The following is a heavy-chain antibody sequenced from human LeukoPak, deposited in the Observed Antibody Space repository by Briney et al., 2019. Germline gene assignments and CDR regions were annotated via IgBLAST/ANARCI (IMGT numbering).Heavy chain of an antibody. J-gene: IGHJ6*03. CDR3: ARAYCGGDCHPNYYYYYMDV. V-gene: IGHV4-34*01. Sequence: SETLSLTCAVYGGSFSGYYWSWIRQPPGKGLEWIGEINHSGSTNYNPSLKSRVTISVDTSKNQFSLKLSSVTAADTAVYYCARAYCGGDCHPNYYYYYMDVWGKGTTVTVSS. D-gene: IGHD2-21*02. CDR2: INHSGST. CDR1: GGSFSGYY.